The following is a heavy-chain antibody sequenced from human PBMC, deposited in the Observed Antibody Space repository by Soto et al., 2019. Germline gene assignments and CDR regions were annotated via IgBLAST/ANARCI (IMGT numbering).Heavy chain of an antibody. J-gene: IGHJ4*02. CDR1: GDSVSSDNYY. CDR3: ARDIRGYSRAFDY. Sequence: SETLSLTCTVSGDSVSSDNYYWTWIRQPPGKGLEWIGYIYSSGSTKYNPSLKSRVTISLDTSSNQLSLKLTSVTAADTAVYYCARDIRGYSRAFDYWGQGTLVTVSS. D-gene: IGHD5-18*01. CDR2: IYSSGST. V-gene: IGHV4-61*01.